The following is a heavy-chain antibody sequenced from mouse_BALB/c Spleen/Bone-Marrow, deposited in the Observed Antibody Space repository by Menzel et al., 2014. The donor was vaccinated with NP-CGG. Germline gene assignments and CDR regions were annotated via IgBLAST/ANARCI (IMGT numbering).Heavy chain of an antibody. V-gene: IGHV5-17*02. CDR3: VRGGYYVPSYFDS. CDR1: GFTFRSFG. D-gene: IGHD2-3*01. CDR2: ISGGTSTI. J-gene: IGHJ2*01. Sequence: DVKLVESGGGLVQPGGSRKLSCAASGFTFRSFGMHWARQAPEKGLEWVEYISGGTSTIYYADTVKGRFTISRDNPNNTLFLQMTSLRSEDTAMYYCVRGGYYVPSYFDSWGQGTTLTVSS.